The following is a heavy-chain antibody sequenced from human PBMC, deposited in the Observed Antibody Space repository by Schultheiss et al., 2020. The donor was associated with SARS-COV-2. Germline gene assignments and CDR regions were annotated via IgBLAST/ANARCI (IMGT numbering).Heavy chain of an antibody. J-gene: IGHJ4*02. CDR2: IYSGGST. CDR1: GFTFSSYD. D-gene: IGHD6-25*01. V-gene: IGHV3-53*01. Sequence: GESLKISCAASGFTFSSYDMHWVRQATGKGLVWVSVIYSGGSTYYADSVKGRFTISRDNSKNTLYLQMNSLRAEDTAVYYCAKDRAGAHPFDYWGQGTLVTVSS. CDR3: AKDRAGAHPFDY.